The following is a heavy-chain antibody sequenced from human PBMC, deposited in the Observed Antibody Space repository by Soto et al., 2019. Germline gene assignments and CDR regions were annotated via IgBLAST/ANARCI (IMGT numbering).Heavy chain of an antibody. CDR2: RNPISGNT. CDR3: ATDDFLMFLGDAFEI. D-gene: IGHD3-16*01. V-gene: IGHV1-8*01. CDR1: GYTFTNYD. Sequence: EASVKVSCKASGYTFTNYDINWVRQATGQGLEWIGWRNPISGNTCSAQNFQRRDTMTMDTSMSPAYMELSSLRSDDTAVYYCATDDFLMFLGDAFEIRGQGTKV. J-gene: IGHJ3*02.